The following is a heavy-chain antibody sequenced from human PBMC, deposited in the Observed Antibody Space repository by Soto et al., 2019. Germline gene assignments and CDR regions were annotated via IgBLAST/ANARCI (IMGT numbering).Heavy chain of an antibody. D-gene: IGHD2-2*01. CDR3: AREGEGHCISSSCLNWFDP. CDR2: ISSSGSNI. J-gene: IGHJ5*02. Sequence: PGGSLRLSCAASGFTFSTYAMTWVRQAPGKGLEWVSYISSSGSNIYYADSVKGRFTISRDNAKNSLYLQMNSLRDEDTAVYYCAREGEGHCISSSCLNWFDPWGQGTMVTVSS. CDR1: GFTFSTYA. V-gene: IGHV3-48*02.